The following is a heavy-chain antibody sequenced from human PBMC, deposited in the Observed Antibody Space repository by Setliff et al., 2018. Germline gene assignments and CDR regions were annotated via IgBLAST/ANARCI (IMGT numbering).Heavy chain of an antibody. J-gene: IGHJ6*03. Sequence: SETLSLTCTVSNGSISSGNYFWGWIRQPSGKGLEWMGSIFYTGSTYYNPSLKSRVTMSIDTSKNQFSLNLNSVTAADTAVYYCARQPYSTTYYYYYYYMDVWGKGTTVTVSS. CDR2: IFYTGST. V-gene: IGHV4-39*01. CDR3: ARQPYSTTYYYYYYYMDV. CDR1: NGSISSGNYF. D-gene: IGHD6-13*01.